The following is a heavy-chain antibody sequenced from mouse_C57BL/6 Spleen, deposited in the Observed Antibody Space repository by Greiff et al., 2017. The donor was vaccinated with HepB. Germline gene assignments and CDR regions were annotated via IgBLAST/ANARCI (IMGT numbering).Heavy chain of an antibody. CDR2: INYDGSST. Sequence: EVHLVESEGGLVQPGSSMKLSCTASGFTFSDYYMAWVRQVPEKGLEWVANINYDGSSTYYLDSLKSRFIISRDNAKNILYLQMSSLKSEDTATYYCARYRDFPRYFDVWGTGTTVTVSS. J-gene: IGHJ1*03. CDR3: ARYRDFPRYFDV. D-gene: IGHD3-3*01. CDR1: GFTFSDYY. V-gene: IGHV5-16*01.